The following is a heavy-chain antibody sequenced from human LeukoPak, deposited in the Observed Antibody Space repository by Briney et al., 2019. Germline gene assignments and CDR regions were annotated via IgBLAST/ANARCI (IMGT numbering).Heavy chain of an antibody. Sequence: SETLSLTCTVSGGSISSSSYFWGWIRQPPGKGLEWIGNLYYSGSTNYNPSLKSRVTVSLDTSKKQLSLTLSSVTAADTAVYYCARVRTFSSGWHLYYYDYWGQGTLVTVSS. J-gene: IGHJ4*02. D-gene: IGHD6-19*01. V-gene: IGHV4-39*07. CDR1: GGSISSSSYF. CDR2: LYYSGST. CDR3: ARVRTFSSGWHLYYYDY.